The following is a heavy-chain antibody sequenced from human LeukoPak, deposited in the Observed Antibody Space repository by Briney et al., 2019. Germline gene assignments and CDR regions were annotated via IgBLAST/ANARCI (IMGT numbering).Heavy chain of an antibody. V-gene: IGHV3-21*01. J-gene: IGHJ4*02. CDR1: GFTFSSYS. CDR2: ISSSSSYI. Sequence: GGSLRLSCAASGFTFSSYSMNWVRQAPGKGLEWVSSISSSSSYIYYADSVKGRFTISRDNAKNSLYLQMNSLRAEDTAVYYCASPIRYSSSWPFDYWGQGTLVTVSS. CDR3: ASPIRYSSSWPFDY. D-gene: IGHD6-13*01.